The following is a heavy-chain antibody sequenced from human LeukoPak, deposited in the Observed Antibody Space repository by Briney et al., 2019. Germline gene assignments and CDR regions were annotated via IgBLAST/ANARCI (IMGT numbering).Heavy chain of an antibody. D-gene: IGHD1-26*01. CDR1: GFTFTNYW. Sequence: GGSLRLSCAASGFTFTNYWMHWVRQAPGKGLVWVSRINSDGSSTTYADSVKGRFTISRDNSKNTLFLQMNSLRAEDTAVYYCTRDPGSFLPAGYWGQGTLVTVSS. J-gene: IGHJ4*02. CDR3: TRDPGSFLPAGY. V-gene: IGHV3-74*01. CDR2: INSDGSST.